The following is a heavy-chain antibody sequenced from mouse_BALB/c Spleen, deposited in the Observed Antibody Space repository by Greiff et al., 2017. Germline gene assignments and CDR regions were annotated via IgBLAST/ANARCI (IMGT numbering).Heavy chain of an antibody. CDR2: ISYDGSN. V-gene: IGHV3-6*02. CDR3: ARLLRGNFDV. CDR1: GYSITSGYY. Sequence: EVKLMESGPGLVKPSQSLSLTCSVTGYSITSGYYWNWIRQFPGNKLEWMGYISYDGSNNYNPSLKNRISITRDTSKNQFFLKLNSVTTEDTATYYCARLLRGNFDVWGAGTTVTVSS. J-gene: IGHJ1*01. D-gene: IGHD1-1*01.